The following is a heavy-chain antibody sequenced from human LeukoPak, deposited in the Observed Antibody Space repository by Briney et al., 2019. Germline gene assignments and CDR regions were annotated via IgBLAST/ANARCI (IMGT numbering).Heavy chain of an antibody. CDR3: ARGLVAVAD. CDR1: GGSFSGYY. Sequence: SETLSLTCAVYGGSFSGYYWSWIRQPPGKGLEWIGEINHSGSTNYNPSLKSRVTISVDTSKNRFSLKLSSVTAADTAVYYCARGLVAVADWGQGTLVTVSS. D-gene: IGHD6-19*01. J-gene: IGHJ4*02. CDR2: INHSGST. V-gene: IGHV4-34*01.